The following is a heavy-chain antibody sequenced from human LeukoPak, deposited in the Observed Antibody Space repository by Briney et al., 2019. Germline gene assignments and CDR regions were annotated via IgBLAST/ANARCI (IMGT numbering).Heavy chain of an antibody. V-gene: IGHV5-10-1*01. Sequence: PGESLKISCKESGYRFINYWINLVRQMPGKGLEWMGRIDPSDSYTTYSPSFHGHVRISADKSISTAYLQWSNLEASDTAMYYCATSTPGYSSGWSNYWGQGTLVTVSS. CDR2: IDPSDSYT. CDR3: ATSTPGYSSGWSNY. CDR1: GYRFINYW. J-gene: IGHJ4*02. D-gene: IGHD6-19*01.